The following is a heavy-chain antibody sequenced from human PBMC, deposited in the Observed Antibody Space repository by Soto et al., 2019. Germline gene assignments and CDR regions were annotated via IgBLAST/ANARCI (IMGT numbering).Heavy chain of an antibody. CDR3: AREYTAWPLAYGLDV. D-gene: IGHD2-2*02. Sequence: GGSLRLSCVGSGFTFSTYSINWVRQAPGKGLEWVSSISSRSDIYYADSVKGRFTISRDNAKSSVSLQMNSLRAEDTAVYYCAREYTAWPLAYGLDVWGQGTTVTVSS. J-gene: IGHJ6*02. CDR1: GFTFSTYS. V-gene: IGHV3-21*01. CDR2: ISSRSDI.